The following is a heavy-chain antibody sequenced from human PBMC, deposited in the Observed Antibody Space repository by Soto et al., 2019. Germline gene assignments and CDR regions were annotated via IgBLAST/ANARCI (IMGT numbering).Heavy chain of an antibody. Sequence: EVQVVESGGGLVQPGGSLRLSCAASGFSFTTFEMNWVRQAPGKGLEWLSYISGGGGTTYYADSVKGRFTISRDNTKNSLFLQMSSRRDEDTGVFFCVGGGLSYFDYWGQGALVTVSS. CDR3: VGGGLSYFDY. V-gene: IGHV3-48*03. D-gene: IGHD3-16*01. CDR2: ISGGGGTT. J-gene: IGHJ4*02. CDR1: GFSFTTFE.